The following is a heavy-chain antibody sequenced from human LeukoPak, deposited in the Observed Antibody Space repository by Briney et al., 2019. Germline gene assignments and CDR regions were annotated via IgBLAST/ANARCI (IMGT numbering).Heavy chain of an antibody. CDR3: ARVQGLVPGDYYYYYYMDV. CDR2: INTNTGNP. CDR1: GYTFTSYA. J-gene: IGHJ6*03. D-gene: IGHD2-2*01. V-gene: IGHV7-4-1*02. Sequence: ASVKVSCKASGYTFTSYAMNWVRQAPGQGLEWMGWINTNTGNPTYAQGFTGRFVFSLDTSVSTAYLQISSLKAEGTAVYYCARVQGLVPGDYYYYYYMDVWGKGTTVTVSS.